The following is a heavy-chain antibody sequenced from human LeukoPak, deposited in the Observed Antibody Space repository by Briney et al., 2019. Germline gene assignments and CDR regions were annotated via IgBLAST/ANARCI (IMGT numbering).Heavy chain of an antibody. CDR3: ARDALYSSSWNGRGFDP. CDR2: IYTSGST. Sequence: SETLSLTCTVSGGSISTYYWSWIRQPAGKGLEWIGRIYTSGSTNYNPSLESRVIMSVDTSKNQFSLMLSSVAAADKAVDYCARDALYSSSWNGRGFDPWGQGTLVTVSS. D-gene: IGHD6-13*01. J-gene: IGHJ5*02. CDR1: GGSISTYY. V-gene: IGHV4-4*07.